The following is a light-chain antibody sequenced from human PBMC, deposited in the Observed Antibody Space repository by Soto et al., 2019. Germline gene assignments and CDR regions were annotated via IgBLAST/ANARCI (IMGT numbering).Light chain of an antibody. Sequence: DIVMTQSPDSLAVSLGERTTINCKSSQSVLYSSNNNNYLAWYQQKPGQPPKLLIYWASTRESGVPDRFSGSGSGTDFTLTVSNLQAEDVAVYYCQQYYTTPPTFGGGTKVEIQ. CDR1: QSVLYSSNNNNY. CDR2: WAS. J-gene: IGKJ4*01. CDR3: QQYYTTPPT. V-gene: IGKV4-1*01.